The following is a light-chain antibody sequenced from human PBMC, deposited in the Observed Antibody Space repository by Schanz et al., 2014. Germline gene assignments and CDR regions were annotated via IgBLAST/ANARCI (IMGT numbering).Light chain of an antibody. V-gene: IGLV1-40*01. J-gene: IGLJ3*02. CDR2: ANT. Sequence: QSVLTQPPSVSGAPGQRVTISCTGSSSNIGAGYDVHWYQLLPGTAPKLLIYANTNRPSGVPDRFSGSKSGTSASLAITGLQAEDEADYYCQSYDSSLSGSWVFGGGTKLTVL. CDR1: SSNIGAGYD. CDR3: QSYDSSLSGSWV.